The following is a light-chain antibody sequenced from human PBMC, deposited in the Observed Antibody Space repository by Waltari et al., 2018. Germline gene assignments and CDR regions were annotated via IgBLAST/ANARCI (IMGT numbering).Light chain of an antibody. Sequence: EIVLTQSPGTLSLPPGKRATLPCRASQSVSSSYLAWYQQKPGQAPRLLIYATSSRAPGIPDRFSGSGSGTDFTLTISRLEPEDFAVYYCHQYGSSPRLTFGGGTKVEIK. CDR2: ATS. CDR1: QSVSSSY. J-gene: IGKJ4*01. CDR3: HQYGSSPRLT. V-gene: IGKV3-20*01.